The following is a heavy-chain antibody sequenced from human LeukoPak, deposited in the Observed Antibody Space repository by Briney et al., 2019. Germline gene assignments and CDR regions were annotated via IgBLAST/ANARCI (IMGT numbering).Heavy chain of an antibody. CDR3: AKDPNGDYIGTFDI. D-gene: IGHD4-17*01. J-gene: IGHJ3*02. Sequence: GGSLRLSCAASGFTFSRYAIHWVRQAPGKGLEWVAVISYDESNKYYADSVQGRFAISRDNSKNTLYLQMNSLRAEDTAVYFCAKDPNGDYIGTFDIWGQGTMVTVSS. CDR2: ISYDESNK. V-gene: IGHV3-30*09. CDR1: GFTFSRYA.